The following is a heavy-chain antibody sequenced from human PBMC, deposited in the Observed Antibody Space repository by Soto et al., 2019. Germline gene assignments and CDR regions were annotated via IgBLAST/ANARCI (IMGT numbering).Heavy chain of an antibody. V-gene: IGHV3-30*18. CDR1: GFTFTIYG. CDR3: AKDQASGQGSFDS. Sequence: PGGSLRLSCAASGFTFTIYGMHWVRQAPDKGLESVALISYDGSNQYYADSVKGRFTISRDNSKNTLFLQMNSLRADDTAVYYCAKDQASGQGSFDSWGQGTLVTVSS. CDR2: ISYDGSNQ. J-gene: IGHJ4*02.